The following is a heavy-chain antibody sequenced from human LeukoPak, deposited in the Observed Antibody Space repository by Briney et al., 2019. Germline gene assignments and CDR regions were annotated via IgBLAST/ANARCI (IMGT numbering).Heavy chain of an antibody. CDR1: GFALSSYW. CDR3: ASPLAGIAGTYQAL. J-gene: IGHJ4*02. V-gene: IGHV3-74*01. Sequence: QPGGSLRLSCAASGFALSSYWMHWVRQAPGKGLVWVSSIKGDGSATTYADSVEGRFTISRDDAKNTLFLQMGSLRAEDTAVYYCASPLAGIAGTYQALWGQGTLVTVSS. CDR2: IKGDGSAT. D-gene: IGHD6-13*01.